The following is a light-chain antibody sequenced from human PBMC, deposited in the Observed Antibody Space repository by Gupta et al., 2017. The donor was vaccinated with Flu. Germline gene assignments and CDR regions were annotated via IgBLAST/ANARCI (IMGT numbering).Light chain of an antibody. CDR2: GNS. V-gene: IGLV1-40*01. CDR1: SSNIGAGYE. Sequence: QSVLTQPPSVSGAPGQRVTISCTGGSSNIGAGYEVYWYQQLPGTAPKFLIYGNSNRPSGVPDRFSASKSGTSASLAITGLQAEDEAEYYCQYYDSSMSSDVFGTGTKLTVL. J-gene: IGLJ1*01. CDR3: QYYDSSMSSDV.